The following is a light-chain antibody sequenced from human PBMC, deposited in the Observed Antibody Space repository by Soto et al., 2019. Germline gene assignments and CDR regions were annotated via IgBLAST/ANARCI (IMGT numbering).Light chain of an antibody. Sequence: DIQMTQSPSSLSASVVDRVNITCRASQSISSYLNWYQQKPGKAPKLLIYAASSLQSGVPSRFSGSGSGTDFTLTISSLQPEDFATYYCQQTYSTPLTCGPGTKVDIK. CDR3: QQTYSTPLT. J-gene: IGKJ3*01. CDR2: AAS. V-gene: IGKV1-39*01. CDR1: QSISSY.